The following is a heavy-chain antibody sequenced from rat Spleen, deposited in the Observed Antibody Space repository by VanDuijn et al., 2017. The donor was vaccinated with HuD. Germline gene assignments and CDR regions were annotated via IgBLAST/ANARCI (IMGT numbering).Heavy chain of an antibody. V-gene: IGHV3-3*01. Sequence: EVQLQESGPGLVKPSQSLSLTCSVTGYSITSGYGWNWIRKFPGNKLEWMGYINSAGSTNYNPSLKSRISITRDTSRNQFFLQVNSVTTEDTATYYCARHGYNSYFEYWGQGVMVTVSS. J-gene: IGHJ2*01. D-gene: IGHD1-9*01. CDR2: INSAGST. CDR3: ARHGYNSYFEY. CDR1: GYSITSGYG.